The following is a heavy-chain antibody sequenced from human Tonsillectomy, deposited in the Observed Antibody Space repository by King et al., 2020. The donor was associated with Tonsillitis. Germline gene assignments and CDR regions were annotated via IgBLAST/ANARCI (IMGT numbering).Heavy chain of an antibody. D-gene: IGHD5-18*01. CDR3: AKAFRGYSYGYLDY. V-gene: IGHV3-9*01. CDR1: GFTFDDYA. CDR2: ISWNSGSI. Sequence: VQLVESGGGLVQPGRSLRLSCAASGFTFDDYAMHWVRQAPGKGLEWVSGISWNSGSIGYANSVKGRFTISRDNAKNSLYLQMNSLRAEDTALYYCAKAFRGYSYGYLDYWGQGTLVTVSS. J-gene: IGHJ4*02.